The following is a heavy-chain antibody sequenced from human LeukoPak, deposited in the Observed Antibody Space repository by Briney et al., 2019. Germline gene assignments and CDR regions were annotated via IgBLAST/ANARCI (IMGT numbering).Heavy chain of an antibody. CDR1: GFTFSTYW. CDR2: IKPDGSET. V-gene: IGHV3-7*01. D-gene: IGHD6-13*01. CDR3: GGFGYEAAVDL. Sequence: GGSLRLSCAASGFTFSTYWMTWVRQAPGKGLEWVANIKPDGSETYYVDPVKGRFTISRDNAKSFLYLQMNSLRGEDTAVYHCGGFGYEAAVDLWGQGTLVTVSS. J-gene: IGHJ4*02.